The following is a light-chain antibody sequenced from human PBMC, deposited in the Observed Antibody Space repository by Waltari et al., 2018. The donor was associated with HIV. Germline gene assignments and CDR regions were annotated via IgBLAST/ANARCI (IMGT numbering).Light chain of an antibody. CDR1: SLRNQY. CDR2: DRN. V-gene: IGLV3-19*01. CDR3: HSRDNSGYHGV. J-gene: IGLJ2*01. Sequence: SSDLTQDPAVSVALGQTVRITCRGDSLRNQYASWYQQRPGQAPILVIYDRNNRPSGIPDRFSASSSGNTASLTVTGAQAEDEAAYYCHSRDNSGYHGVFGGGTKLTVL.